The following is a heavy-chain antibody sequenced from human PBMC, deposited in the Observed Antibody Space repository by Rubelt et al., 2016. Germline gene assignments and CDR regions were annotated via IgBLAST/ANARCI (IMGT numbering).Heavy chain of an antibody. Sequence: GPGLVKPSETLSLTCTVSGGSISSSSYYWGWIRQPPGKGLEWIGSIYYSGSTYYNPSLKSRVTISVDTSKNQFSLKLSSVTAADTAVYYCARGFRYCSGGSCYSRWFDPWGQGTLVTVSS. D-gene: IGHD2-15*01. J-gene: IGHJ5*02. V-gene: IGHV4-39*07. CDR3: ARGFRYCSGGSCYSRWFDP. CDR1: GGSISSSSYY. CDR2: IYYSGST.